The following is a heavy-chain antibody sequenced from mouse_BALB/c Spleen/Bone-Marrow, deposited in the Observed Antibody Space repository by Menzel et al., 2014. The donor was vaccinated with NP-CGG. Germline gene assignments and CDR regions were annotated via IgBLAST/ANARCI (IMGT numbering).Heavy chain of an antibody. Sequence: VQLHQSGSVLVRPGPSVRLSCKASGYTFTNSWIHWAKQRPGQGLEWIGDIHPNSGNTNYNEKFKAKATLTVDTSSSSAYLQLSSLTSEDTAVYYCNIDDFGCDYWGQGTTLTVSS. D-gene: IGHD2-4*01. V-gene: IGHV1S130*01. CDR1: GYTFTNSW. J-gene: IGHJ2*01. CDR3: NIDDFGCDY. CDR2: IHPNSGNT.